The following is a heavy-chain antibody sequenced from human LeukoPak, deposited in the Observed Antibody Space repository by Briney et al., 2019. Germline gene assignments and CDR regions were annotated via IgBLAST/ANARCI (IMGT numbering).Heavy chain of an antibody. CDR1: GYTFTSYG. J-gene: IGHJ5*02. Sequence: ASVKVSCKASGYTFTSYGISWVRQAPGQGLEWMGWISAYNGNTNYVQKLQGRVTMTTDTSTSTAYMELRSLRSDDTAVYYCARDIGCSGGSCYQRRRWFDPWGQGTLVTVSS. D-gene: IGHD2-15*01. CDR3: ARDIGCSGGSCYQRRRWFDP. V-gene: IGHV1-18*01. CDR2: ISAYNGNT.